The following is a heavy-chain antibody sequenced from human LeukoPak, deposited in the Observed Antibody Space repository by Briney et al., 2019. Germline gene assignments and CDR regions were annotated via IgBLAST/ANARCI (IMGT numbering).Heavy chain of an antibody. CDR2: VNREGTTS. J-gene: IGHJ4*02. D-gene: IGHD3-9*01. V-gene: IGHV3-74*01. CDR1: GFTFSTYW. Sequence: GGSLRLSCAASGFTFSTYWMHWVRQVPGKGLVWVSRVNREGTTSAYADSVKGRFTISRDNDKNTLYLQMNSLRVEDTAVYYCARDVDWILFDYWGQGTRVTLSS. CDR3: ARDVDWILFDY.